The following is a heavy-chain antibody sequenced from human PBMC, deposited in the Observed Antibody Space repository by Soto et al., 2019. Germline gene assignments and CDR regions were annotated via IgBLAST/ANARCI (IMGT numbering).Heavy chain of an antibody. CDR3: ARAGCSGGSCYSDYYYYMDV. CDR2: ISAYNGNT. D-gene: IGHD2-15*01. CDR1: GYTFTSYG. Sequence: GASVKVSCKASGYTFTSYGISWVRQAPGQGLEWMGWISAYNGNTNYAQKLQGRVTMTTDTSTSTAYMELRSLRSDDTAVYYCARAGCSGGSCYSDYYYYMDVWGKETTVTVSS. J-gene: IGHJ6*03. V-gene: IGHV1-18*01.